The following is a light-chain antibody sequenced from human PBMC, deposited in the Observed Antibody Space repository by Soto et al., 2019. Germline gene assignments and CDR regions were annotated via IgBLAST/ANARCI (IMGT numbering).Light chain of an antibody. Sequence: EIVMTQSPATLSVSPGERATLSCRASQSVSRYLAWYQQKPGKAPRLLIYAASNMATGIPARFSGSGSGTDFTLTISSLQPEDFATYYCQQSCSAPHTFGQGTRVDIK. J-gene: IGKJ3*01. CDR2: AAS. CDR3: QQSCSAPHT. CDR1: QSVSRY. V-gene: IGKV3-11*01.